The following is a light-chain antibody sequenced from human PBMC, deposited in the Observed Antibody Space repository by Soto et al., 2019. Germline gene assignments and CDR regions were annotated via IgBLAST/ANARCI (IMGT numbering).Light chain of an antibody. V-gene: IGKV3-20*01. CDR1: QSVSSSS. Sequence: EIVLTQSPGTLSLSPGERATLSCRASQSVSSSSLAWYQQKPGQAPRLLIYGASTRATGIPDSFSGSGSGTDFTLTIRRLEPEDFAVYYCQHYGTSPPVTFGQGTRLEMK. J-gene: IGKJ5*01. CDR2: GAS. CDR3: QHYGTSPPVT.